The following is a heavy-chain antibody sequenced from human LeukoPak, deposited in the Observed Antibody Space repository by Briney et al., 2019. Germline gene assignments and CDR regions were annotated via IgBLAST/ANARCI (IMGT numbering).Heavy chain of an antibody. Sequence: GGSLRLSCAASGFTFTTYAINWVRQAPGKGLEWVSGISGDGDKAYYADSVNGRFTISRDNSRNTVSLHMSSLRVEDTALYYCAKDLALAGTGGGFDAWGQGTRVAVSS. CDR1: GFTFTTYA. CDR3: AKDLALAGTGGGFDA. D-gene: IGHD6-19*01. J-gene: IGHJ3*01. CDR2: ISGDGDKA. V-gene: IGHV3-23*01.